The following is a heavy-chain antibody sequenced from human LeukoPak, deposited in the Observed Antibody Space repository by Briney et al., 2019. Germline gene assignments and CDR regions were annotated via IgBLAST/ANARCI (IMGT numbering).Heavy chain of an antibody. CDR2: INSGASTT. V-gene: IGHV3-74*01. CDR1: GFTFSSSW. D-gene: IGHD4-17*01. Sequence: PGGSLRLSCAASGFTFSSSWMHWVRQAPGKGLMWVSHINSGASTTTYADSVKGRFTISRDNAKNTLYLQMNSLRAEDTAVYCCASLSTHDYGDPWGQGTLVTVSS. CDR3: ASLSTHDYGDP. J-gene: IGHJ4*02.